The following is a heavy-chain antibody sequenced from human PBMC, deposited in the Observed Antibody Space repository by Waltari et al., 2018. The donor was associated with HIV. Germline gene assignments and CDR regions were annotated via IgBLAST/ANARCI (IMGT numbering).Heavy chain of an antibody. V-gene: IGHV1-18*01. D-gene: IGHD6-19*01. J-gene: IGHJ6*02. CDR3: ARPYSSGWLNYYYYYGMDV. CDR2: ISAYNGNT. Sequence: QVQLVQSGAEVKKPGASVKVSCKASGYTFTSSGLSWVRQAPGQGLEWMGWISAYNGNTNYAQKLQGRVTMTTDTSTSTAYMELRSLRSDDTAVYYCARPYSSGWLNYYYYYGMDVWGQGTTVTVSS. CDR1: GYTFTSSG.